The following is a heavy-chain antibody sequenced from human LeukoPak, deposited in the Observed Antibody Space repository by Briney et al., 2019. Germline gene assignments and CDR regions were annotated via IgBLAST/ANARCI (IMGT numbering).Heavy chain of an antibody. V-gene: IGHV4-34*01. CDR2: INHSGST. Sequence: PSETLSLTCAVYSGSFSGYYWSWIRQPPGKGLEWIGEINHSGSTNYNPSLKSRVTISVDTSKNQFSLKLSSVTAADTAVYYCARGLPGVGSPFDYWGQGTLVTVSS. D-gene: IGHD2-15*01. J-gene: IGHJ4*02. CDR1: SGSFSGYY. CDR3: ARGLPGVGSPFDY.